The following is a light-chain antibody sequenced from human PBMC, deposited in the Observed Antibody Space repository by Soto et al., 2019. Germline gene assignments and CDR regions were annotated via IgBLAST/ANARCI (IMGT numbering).Light chain of an antibody. CDR2: DAS. V-gene: IGKV3-11*01. CDR3: QQRSNWPYT. CDR1: QSVSSY. J-gene: IGKJ2*01. Sequence: EIVLTQSPATLSLYLGERVTLSSRANQSVSSYLAWYQQRPGRAPRLVIYDASNRAAGIPASGSGSGSETDFSHSTGSRVTEELAVYYCQQRSNWPYTFSQGTKLEI.